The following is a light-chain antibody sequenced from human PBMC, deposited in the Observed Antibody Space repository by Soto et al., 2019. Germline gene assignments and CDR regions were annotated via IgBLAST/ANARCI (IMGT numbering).Light chain of an antibody. Sequence: QSVLTPPPSLSAAPGQKVTISCSGSSSNIGNNYVSWYQQLPGTAPKLLIYDNNKRPSGIPDRFSGSKSGTSATLGITGLQTGDEAGYYCGTWDSSPSAGTGVFGTGTKVTVL. CDR3: GTWDSSPSAGTGV. J-gene: IGLJ1*01. V-gene: IGLV1-51*01. CDR2: DNN. CDR1: SSNIGNNY.